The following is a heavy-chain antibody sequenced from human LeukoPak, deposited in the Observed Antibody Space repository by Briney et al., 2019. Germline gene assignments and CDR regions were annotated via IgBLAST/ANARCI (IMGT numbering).Heavy chain of an antibody. CDR1: GFTFSSYA. Sequence: GGSLRLSCAASGFTFSSYAMSWVRQAPGKGLEWVSAISGSGGSTYYADSVKGRFTISRDNSKNTLYLQMNSLRAEDTAVYYXXKPPFSGSYYDYWGQGTLVTVSS. V-gene: IGHV3-23*01. J-gene: IGHJ4*02. CDR3: XKPPFSGSYYDY. CDR2: ISGSGGST. D-gene: IGHD1-26*01.